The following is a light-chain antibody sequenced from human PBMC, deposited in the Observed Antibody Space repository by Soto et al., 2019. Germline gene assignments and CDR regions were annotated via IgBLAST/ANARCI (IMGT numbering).Light chain of an antibody. V-gene: IGLV1-51*01. CDR2: DNN. J-gene: IGLJ2*01. CDR3: GTWDSSLSAVV. Sequence: QSVLTQPPSVSGAPGQTVTISCSGSSSNIGNNYVSWYQQLPGTAPKLLIYDNNKRPPGLPDRFSGSKSGTSATLGITGLQTGDEADYYCGTWDSSLSAVVFGGGTKLTVL. CDR1: SSNIGNNY.